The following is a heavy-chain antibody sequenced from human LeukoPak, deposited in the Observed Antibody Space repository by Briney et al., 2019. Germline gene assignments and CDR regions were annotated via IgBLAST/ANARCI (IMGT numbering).Heavy chain of an antibody. V-gene: IGHV4-34*01. CDR2: VTHSGIT. J-gene: IGHJ4*02. Sequence: LETLSLTCAVYGGSLSGYYWSWIRQPPGKGLEWIGEVTHSGITNYNPSLKSRVTISEDTSKSQFSLKLSSVTAADTAVYYCARIYGDYSDFAYWGQGSPVTVSS. CDR1: GGSLSGYY. CDR3: ARIYGDYSDFAY. D-gene: IGHD4-17*01.